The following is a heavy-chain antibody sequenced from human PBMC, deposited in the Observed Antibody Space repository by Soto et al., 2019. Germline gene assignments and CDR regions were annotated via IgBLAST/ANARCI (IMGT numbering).Heavy chain of an antibody. CDR2: ISYDGSNK. D-gene: IGHD2-15*01. J-gene: IGHJ4*02. CDR1: GFTFSSYG. CDR3: AKKRWRIERSLFDY. Sequence: QVQLVESGGGVVQPGRSLRLSCAASGFTFSSYGMHWVRQAPGKGLEWVAVISYDGSNKYYADSVKGRFTISRDNSKNTLYLQMNSLRAEDTAVYYCAKKRWRIERSLFDYWGQGTLVTVSS. V-gene: IGHV3-30*18.